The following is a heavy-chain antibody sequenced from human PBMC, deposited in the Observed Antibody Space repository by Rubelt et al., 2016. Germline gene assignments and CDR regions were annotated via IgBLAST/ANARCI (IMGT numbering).Heavy chain of an antibody. CDR3: ARSVSEVAAATGIFDN. V-gene: IGHV4-31*03. J-gene: IGHJ4*02. D-gene: IGHD1-14*01. CDR2: IYHSGNS. Sequence: QVQLQESGPGLVKPSQTLSLSCTVSGDSISSGNYYWNWIRLHPGKGLEWIGYIYHSGNSFYNPSLESRVTMSVDTFKNQFCRGLSSVTAGDTGSYYCARSVSEVAAATGIFDNWGQGTLVTVSS. CDR1: GDSISSGNYY.